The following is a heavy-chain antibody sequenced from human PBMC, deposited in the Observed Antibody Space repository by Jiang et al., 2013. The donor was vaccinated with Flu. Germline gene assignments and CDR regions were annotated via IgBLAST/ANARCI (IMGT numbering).Heavy chain of an antibody. CDR1: GYTFTSYG. Sequence: GAEVKKPGASVKVSCKASGYTFTSYGISWVRQAPGQGLEWMGWISAYNGNTNYAQKLQGRVTMTTDTSTSTAYMELRSLRSDDTAVYYCARDQIPGLVGGDDAFDIWGQGTMVTVSS. CDR2: ISAYNGNT. V-gene: IGHV1-18*04. D-gene: IGHD2-15*01. J-gene: IGHJ3*02. CDR3: ARDQIPGLVGGDDAFDI.